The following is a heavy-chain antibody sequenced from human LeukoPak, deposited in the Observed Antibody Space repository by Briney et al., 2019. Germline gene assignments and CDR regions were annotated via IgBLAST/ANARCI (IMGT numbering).Heavy chain of an antibody. Sequence: GSLRLSCAASGFTFDNYGMTWVRQVPGKGLEWVSGVNWNGGSTGYADSVKGRFTISRDNAKNSLYLQMNSLRAEDTALYYCARASLYDNSAYYLDYWGQGTLVTVSS. J-gene: IGHJ4*02. D-gene: IGHD3-22*01. V-gene: IGHV3-20*04. CDR2: VNWNGGST. CDR3: ARASLYDNSAYYLDY. CDR1: GFTFDNYG.